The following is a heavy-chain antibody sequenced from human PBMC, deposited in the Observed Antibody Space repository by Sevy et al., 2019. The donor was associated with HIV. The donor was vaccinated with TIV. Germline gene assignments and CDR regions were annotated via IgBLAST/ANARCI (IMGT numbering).Heavy chain of an antibody. D-gene: IGHD3-16*01. CDR3: ARDGGTLNTPGAFDI. Sequence: SETLSLTCAVSGGSISSGAYSWNWIRQPPGKGLEWIGYIYHSGNTYYNPSLKSRLTISVDRSKNLFSLNLSSMTAADTAVYYCARDGGTLNTPGAFDIWGQGTLVTVSS. J-gene: IGHJ3*02. CDR1: GGSISSGAYS. V-gene: IGHV4-30-2*01. CDR2: IYHSGNT.